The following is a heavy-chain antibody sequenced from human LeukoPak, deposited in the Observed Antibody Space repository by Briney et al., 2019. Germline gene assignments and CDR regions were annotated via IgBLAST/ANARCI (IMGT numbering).Heavy chain of an antibody. CDR2: INTNTGNP. V-gene: IGHV7-4-1*02. D-gene: IGHD3-16*01. CDR1: GYTFTSYA. J-gene: IGHJ4*02. Sequence: ASVKVSCKASGYTFTSYAMNWVRQAPGQGLEWMGWINTNTGNPTYAQGFTGRFVFSLDTSVSTAYLQISSLKAEDTAVYYCARSPNFMITFAVDYWGQGTLVTVSS. CDR3: ARSPNFMITFAVDY.